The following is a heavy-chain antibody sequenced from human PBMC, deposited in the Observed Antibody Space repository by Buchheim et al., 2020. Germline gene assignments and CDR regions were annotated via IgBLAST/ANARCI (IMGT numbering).Heavy chain of an antibody. CDR2: IYSGGST. V-gene: IGHV3-66*02. D-gene: IGHD3-3*01. Sequence: EVQLVESGGGLVQPGGSLRLSCAASGFTVSSNYMSWVRQAPGKGLEWVSVIYSGGSTYYADSVKGRFTIYRDNSKSTLYLQMNSLRAEDTAVYYCARSITIFGVVTNGWYFNLWGRGTL. CDR3: ARSITIFGVVTNGWYFNL. CDR1: GFTVSSNY. J-gene: IGHJ2*01.